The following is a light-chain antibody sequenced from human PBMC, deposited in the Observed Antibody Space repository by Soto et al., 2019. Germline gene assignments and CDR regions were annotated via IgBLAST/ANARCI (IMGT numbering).Light chain of an antibody. Sequence: QSALTQSRSVSGSPGQSVIISCNGTSNDVGAYDYVSWYQQHPGKAPRLVIYDVSKRPSGVPARFSGSKSGNTATLTISGLQAEDEAYYFCWSYAVRDTFFVFGTGTKVTVL. CDR1: SNDVGAYDY. J-gene: IGLJ1*01. CDR3: WSYAVRDTFFV. CDR2: DVS. V-gene: IGLV2-11*01.